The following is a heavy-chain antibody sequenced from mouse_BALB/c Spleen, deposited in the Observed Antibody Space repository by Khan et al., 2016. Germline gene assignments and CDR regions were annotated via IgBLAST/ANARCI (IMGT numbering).Heavy chain of an antibody. D-gene: IGHD3-1*01. CDR1: GYTFTSYW. J-gene: IGHJ3*01. V-gene: IGHV1-87*01. Sequence: QVQLQQSGAELARPGASVKLSCKASGYTFTSYWMQWVKQRPGQGLEWIGAIYPGDGDTRYTQKFKGKATLTADKSSSTAYMQLSSLASEDSAVYYCARRAARVTGFAYWGQGTLVTVSA. CDR3: ARRAARVTGFAY. CDR2: IYPGDGDT.